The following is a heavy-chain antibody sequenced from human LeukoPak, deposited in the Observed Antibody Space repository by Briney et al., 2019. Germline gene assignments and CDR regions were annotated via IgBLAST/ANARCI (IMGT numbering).Heavy chain of an antibody. V-gene: IGHV4-38-2*01. D-gene: IGHD2/OR15-2a*01. J-gene: IGHJ4*02. Sequence: GSLRLSCAASGFTFSDYAMSWVRQPPGKGLEWIGTIFYSGSTYYNPSLKSRVTISVDTSKNQFSLKLSSVTAEDTAVYYCATQILLCHYYWGQGTLVTVSS. CDR1: GFTFSDYA. CDR3: ATQILLCHYY. CDR2: IFYSGST.